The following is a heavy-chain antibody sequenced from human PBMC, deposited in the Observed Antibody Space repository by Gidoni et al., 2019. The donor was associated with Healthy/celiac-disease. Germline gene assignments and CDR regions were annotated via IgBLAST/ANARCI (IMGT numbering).Heavy chain of an antibody. CDR2: INPNSGGT. CDR1: GYTFTGYY. CDR3: ARTKGDDPFDY. D-gene: IGHD1-1*01. J-gene: IGHJ4*02. V-gene: IGHV1-2*02. Sequence: QVQLVQSGAEVKKPGASVKVSCKASGYTFTGYYMHWVRQAPGQGLEWMGWINPNSGGTNYAQKCQGRVTMTRDTSISTAYMELSRLRSDDTAVYYCARTKGDDPFDYWGQGTLVTVSS.